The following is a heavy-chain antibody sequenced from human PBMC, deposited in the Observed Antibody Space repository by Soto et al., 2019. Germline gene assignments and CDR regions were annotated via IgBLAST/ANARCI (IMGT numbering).Heavy chain of an antibody. CDR1: GFTFSGYA. D-gene: IGHD3-10*01. CDR2: ISGSGGST. Sequence: GGSLRLSCAGSGFTFSGYAMSWVRQAPGKGLEWVSAISGSGGSTYYADSVKGRFNISRDNSKNTLYLQMNSLRAEDTAVYYCARGRRGYGSVYFDHWGQGTLVTVSS. V-gene: IGHV3-23*01. J-gene: IGHJ4*02. CDR3: ARGRRGYGSVYFDH.